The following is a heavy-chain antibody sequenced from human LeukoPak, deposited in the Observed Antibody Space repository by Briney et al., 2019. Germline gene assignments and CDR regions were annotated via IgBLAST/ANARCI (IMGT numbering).Heavy chain of an antibody. CDR2: ISTSSSYI. D-gene: IGHD5-18*01. CDR1: GFTFSDYT. Sequence: GGSQRLSCAASGFTFSDYTMNWVRQAPGKGLEWASSISTSSSYIYYADSVKGRFTISRDNAKNSLSLQMKSLRAEDTAVYYCVRGEYSYGPLGYYYYMDVWGKGTTVTVSS. J-gene: IGHJ6*03. CDR3: VRGEYSYGPLGYYYYMDV. V-gene: IGHV3-21*01.